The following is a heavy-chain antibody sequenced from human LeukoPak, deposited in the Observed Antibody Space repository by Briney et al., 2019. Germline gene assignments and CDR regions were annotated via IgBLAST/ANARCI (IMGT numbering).Heavy chain of an antibody. J-gene: IGHJ4*02. D-gene: IGHD5-24*01. V-gene: IGHV4-59*01. CDR1: GGSISSYY. CDR2: IYYSGST. Sequence: SETLSLTCTVSGGSISSYYWSWIRQPPGKGLEWIGYIYYSGSTNYNPSLKSRVTISVDTSKNQFSLKLSSVTAADTAVYYCARGRDGYNYGFDCWGQGTLVTVSS. CDR3: ARGRDGYNYGFDC.